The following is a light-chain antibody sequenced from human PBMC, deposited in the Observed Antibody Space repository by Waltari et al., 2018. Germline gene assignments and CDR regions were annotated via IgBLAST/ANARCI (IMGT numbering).Light chain of an antibody. CDR3: VQTIAFPVT. V-gene: IGKV2-40*01. Sequence: DIMMTQTPLSLPITPGAPASISCRSSQSLLHTNGNTYLHWYLQKPGQSPQLLIYGGSNRAAGVPDRFSGSGSGADFTLKISKVEAEDVGIYYCVQTIAFPVTFGGGTKVEIK. J-gene: IGKJ4*01. CDR2: GGS. CDR1: QSLLHTNGNTY.